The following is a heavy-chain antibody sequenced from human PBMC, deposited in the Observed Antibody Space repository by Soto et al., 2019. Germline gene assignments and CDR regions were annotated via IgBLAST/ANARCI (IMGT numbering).Heavy chain of an antibody. J-gene: IGHJ4*02. Sequence: HPGGSLRLSCAASGFTFSSYGMHWVRQAPGKGLEWVAVIWYDGSNKYYADSVKGRFTISRDNSKNTLYLQMNSLRAEDTAVYYCARDLPNWGDPDYWGQGTLVTVSS. D-gene: IGHD7-27*01. V-gene: IGHV3-33*01. CDR3: ARDLPNWGDPDY. CDR1: GFTFSSYG. CDR2: IWYDGSNK.